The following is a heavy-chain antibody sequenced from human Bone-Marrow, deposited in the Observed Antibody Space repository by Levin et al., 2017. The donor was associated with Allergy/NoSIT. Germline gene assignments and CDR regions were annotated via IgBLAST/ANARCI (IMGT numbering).Heavy chain of an antibody. Sequence: SCAASGFTFSSYAMSWVRQAPGQGLEWVSAISGSGGSTYYADSVKGRFTISRDNSKNTLYLQMNSLRAEDTAVYYCAKDIRHWGYGSGSYFDYWGQGTLVTVSS. D-gene: IGHD3-10*01. CDR3: AKDIRHWGYGSGSYFDY. CDR1: GFTFSSYA. V-gene: IGHV3-23*01. CDR2: ISGSGGST. J-gene: IGHJ4*02.